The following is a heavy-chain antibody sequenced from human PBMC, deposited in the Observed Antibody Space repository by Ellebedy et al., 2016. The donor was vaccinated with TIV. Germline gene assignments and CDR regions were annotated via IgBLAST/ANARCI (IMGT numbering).Heavy chain of an antibody. CDR1: GFTFSSYA. D-gene: IGHD6-13*01. J-gene: IGHJ6*02. V-gene: IGHV3-30*04. Sequence: GESLKISXAASGFTFSSYAMHWVRQAPGKGLEWVAVISYDGSNKYYADSVKGRFTISRDNSKNTLYLQMNSLRAEDTAVYYCAKRVQRWQQLVADYYYYGMDVWGQGTTVTVSS. CDR3: AKRVQRWQQLVADYYYYGMDV. CDR2: ISYDGSNK.